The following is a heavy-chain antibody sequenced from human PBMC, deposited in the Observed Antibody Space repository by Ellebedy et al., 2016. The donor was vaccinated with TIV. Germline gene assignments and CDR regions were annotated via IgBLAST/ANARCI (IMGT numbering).Heavy chain of an antibody. D-gene: IGHD2-21*01. J-gene: IGHJ6*03. V-gene: IGHV1-8*01. CDR2: MNPNSGNT. CDR3: ARGDCGGDCHNYYYYYMNV. Sequence: ASVKVSCXASGYTFTSYDINWVRQATGQGLEWMGWMNPNSGNTGYAQKFQGRVTMTRNTSISTAYMELSSLRSEDTAVYYCARGDCGGDCHNYYYYYMNVWGKGTTVTVSS. CDR1: GYTFTSYD.